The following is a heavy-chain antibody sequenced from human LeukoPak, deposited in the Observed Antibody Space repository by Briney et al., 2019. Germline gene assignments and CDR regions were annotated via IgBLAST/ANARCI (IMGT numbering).Heavy chain of an antibody. CDR3: ARDGTYYYDSSGPPVDY. CDR2: INTNTGNP. D-gene: IGHD3-22*01. Sequence: ASVKVSCKASGYTFTSYTMNWVRQAPGQGLEWMGWINTNTGNPTYAQGFTGRFVFSLDTSVSTAYLQINSLKAEDTAVYYCARDGTYYYDSSGPPVDYWGQGTLVTVSS. V-gene: IGHV7-4-1*02. J-gene: IGHJ4*02. CDR1: GYTFTSYT.